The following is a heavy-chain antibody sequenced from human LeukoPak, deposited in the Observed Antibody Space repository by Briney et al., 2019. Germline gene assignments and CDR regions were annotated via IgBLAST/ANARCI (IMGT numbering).Heavy chain of an antibody. CDR1: GFTFGDYA. CDR2: IRSKAYGGTT. D-gene: IGHD6-13*01. V-gene: IGHV3-49*03. Sequence: GGSLRLSCTASGFTFGDYAMSWFRQAPGKGLEWVGFIRSKAYGGTTEYAASVKGRFTISRDDSKSIAYLQMNSLKTEDTAVYYCTREAVPLIAAAGSGLAFDIWGQGTMVTVSS. J-gene: IGHJ3*02. CDR3: TREAVPLIAAAGSGLAFDI.